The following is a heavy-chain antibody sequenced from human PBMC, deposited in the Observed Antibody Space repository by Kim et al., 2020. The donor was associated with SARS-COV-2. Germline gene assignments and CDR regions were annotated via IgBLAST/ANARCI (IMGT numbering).Heavy chain of an antibody. V-gene: IGHV3-74*01. Sequence: ADSVKGRFTISRDNAKNTLYLQMNSLRAEDTAVYYCARDLDNYGYSYFDYWGQGTLVTFAS. CDR3: ARDLDNYGYSYFDY. J-gene: IGHJ4*02. D-gene: IGHD5-18*01.